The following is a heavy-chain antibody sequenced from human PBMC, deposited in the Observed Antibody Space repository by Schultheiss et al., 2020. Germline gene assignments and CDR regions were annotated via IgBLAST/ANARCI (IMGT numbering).Heavy chain of an antibody. Sequence: GGSLRLSCTASGFTFSSYGMHWVRQAPGKGLEWVAVISYDGSNKYYADSVKGRFTISRDDSKNTLYLQMNSLKTEDTAVYYCTTEMGYCSSTSCLAYYYYYYMDVWGKGTTVTVSS. D-gene: IGHD2-2*01. J-gene: IGHJ6*03. V-gene: IGHV3-30*12. CDR3: TTEMGYCSSTSCLAYYYYYYMDV. CDR1: GFTFSSYG. CDR2: ISYDGSNK.